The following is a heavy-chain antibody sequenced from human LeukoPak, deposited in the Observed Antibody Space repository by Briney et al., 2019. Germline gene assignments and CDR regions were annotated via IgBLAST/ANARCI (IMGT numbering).Heavy chain of an antibody. CDR1: GFTFSSYV. D-gene: IGHD4-23*01. CDR2: ISGSGGST. V-gene: IGHV3-23*01. CDR3: AKVDGGNAGLYMDV. Sequence: QTGGSLRLSCAVSGFTFSSYVMSWVRQAPGKGLEWVSAISGSGGSTYYADSVKGRFTISRDNSKNTLYLQMNSLRAEDTAVYYCAKVDGGNAGLYMDVWGKGTTVTVSS. J-gene: IGHJ6*03.